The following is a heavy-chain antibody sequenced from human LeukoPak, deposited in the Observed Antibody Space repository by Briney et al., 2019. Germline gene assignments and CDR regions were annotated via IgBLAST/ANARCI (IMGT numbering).Heavy chain of an antibody. CDR1: GFTFSSYW. D-gene: IGHD5-24*01. Sequence: GGSLRLSCAASGFTFSSYWMSWVRQAPGKGLEWVANIKQDGSEKYYVDSGKGRFTISRDNAKNSLYLQMNSLRAEDTAVYYCARDLVATISGYYYYGMDVWGQGTTVTVSS. CDR2: IKQDGSEK. CDR3: ARDLVATISGYYYYGMDV. J-gene: IGHJ6*02. V-gene: IGHV3-7*01.